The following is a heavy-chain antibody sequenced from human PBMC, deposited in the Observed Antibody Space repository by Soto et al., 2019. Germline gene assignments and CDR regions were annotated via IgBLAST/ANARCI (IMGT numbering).Heavy chain of an antibody. CDR3: SRGVSISAPGCGPHY. V-gene: IGHV1-46*03. CDR1: GYTFSNYY. D-gene: IGHD6-25*01. CDR2: INPSSSNT. Sequence: ASVKVSCKTSGYTFSNYYIHWVRQAPGQGLEWMGVINPSSSNTDYAQKFQGRVTVTRDTSTSTVFMDLSSLRVDDTDVYYCSRGVSISAPGCGPHYWG. J-gene: IGHJ4*01.